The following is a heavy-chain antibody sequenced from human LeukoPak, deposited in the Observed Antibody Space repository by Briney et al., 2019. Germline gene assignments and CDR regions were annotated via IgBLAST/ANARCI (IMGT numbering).Heavy chain of an antibody. Sequence: PGGSLRLSCAASGFTFSSYSMNWVRQAPGKGLEWVSSISSSSSYIYYADSVKGRFTISRDNTKNSLYLQMNSLRAEDTAVYYCARVESLDWVLPHDWLDHWGQGTLVTVSS. CDR1: GFTFSSYS. V-gene: IGHV3-21*01. J-gene: IGHJ5*02. CDR3: ARVESLDWVLPHDWLDH. D-gene: IGHD3-3*02. CDR2: ISSSSSYI.